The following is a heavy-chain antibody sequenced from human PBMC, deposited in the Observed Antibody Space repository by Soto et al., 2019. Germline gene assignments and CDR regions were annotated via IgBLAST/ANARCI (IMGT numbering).Heavy chain of an antibody. J-gene: IGHJ1*01. V-gene: IGHV3-11*01. CDR2: ISGSGSTI. CDR3: ARDCSSSSCYGYFQH. Sequence: GGSLRLSCATSGFTFSDYYMSWIRQARGKGLEWVSHISGSGSTIYFADSVKGRFTISRDNAKNSLYLQMNSLRAEDTAVYYCARDCSSSSCYGYFQHWGQGTRVTVSS. CDR1: GFTFSDYY. D-gene: IGHD2-2*01.